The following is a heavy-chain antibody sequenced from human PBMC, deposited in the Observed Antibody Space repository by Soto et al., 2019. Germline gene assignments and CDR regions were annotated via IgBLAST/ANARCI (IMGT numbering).Heavy chain of an antibody. CDR2: INPNSGGT. Sequence: GASVKVSCKASVYTFTGYYMHWVRQAPGQGLEWMGWINPNSGGTNYAQKFQGRVTMTRDTSISTAYMELSRLRSDDTAVYYCARVQGPLGWFDPWGQGTLVTVSS. V-gene: IGHV1-2*02. J-gene: IGHJ5*02. D-gene: IGHD1-26*01. CDR3: ARVQGPLGWFDP. CDR1: VYTFTGYY.